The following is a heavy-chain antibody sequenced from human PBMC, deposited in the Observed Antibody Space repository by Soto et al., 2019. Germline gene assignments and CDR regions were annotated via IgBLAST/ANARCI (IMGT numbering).Heavy chain of an antibody. CDR2: ISAYNGNT. V-gene: IGHV1-18*04. J-gene: IGHJ5*02. D-gene: IGHD6-13*01. CDR3: ARARVVIGSSSWYVFRGVNWFDP. CDR1: GYTFPSYG. Sequence: ASVKVSCKASGYTFPSYGISWVRQAPGQGLEWMGWISAYNGNTNYAQKLKGRVTMTTDTSTSTAYMEMRSLRSDDTAVYYCARARVVIGSSSWYVFRGVNWFDPWGQGTLVTVSS.